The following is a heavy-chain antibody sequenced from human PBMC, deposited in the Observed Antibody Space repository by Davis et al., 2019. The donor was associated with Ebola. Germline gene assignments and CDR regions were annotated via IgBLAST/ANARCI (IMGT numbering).Heavy chain of an antibody. CDR1: GFTFSSYW. Sequence: HTGGSLRLSCAASGFTFSSYWMHWVRQAPGKGLVWVSRINNDGTSTYYADSVKGRFTISRDNSKNTLYLQMNSLRAEDTAVYYCAKLLGSYYGDYAYWGQGTLVTVSS. CDR3: AKLLGSYYGDYAY. J-gene: IGHJ4*02. D-gene: IGHD4-17*01. V-gene: IGHV3-74*01. CDR2: INNDGTST.